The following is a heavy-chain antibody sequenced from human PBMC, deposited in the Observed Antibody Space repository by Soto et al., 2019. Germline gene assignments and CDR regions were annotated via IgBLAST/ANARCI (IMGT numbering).Heavy chain of an antibody. CDR3: ARYSGSYWHYLDF. J-gene: IGHJ4*02. V-gene: IGHV5-51*01. D-gene: IGHD1-26*01. CDR1: GYSFASDW. Sequence: PGESLKSSCEGPGYSFASDWVAPVRQMPEKGLEWIGTIYHGDYDTKYSSAFRGHVTISANTSVSTAYLQWRSLEATSSAIYYCARYSGSYWHYLDFWGQGTQVTVSS. CDR2: IYHGDYDT.